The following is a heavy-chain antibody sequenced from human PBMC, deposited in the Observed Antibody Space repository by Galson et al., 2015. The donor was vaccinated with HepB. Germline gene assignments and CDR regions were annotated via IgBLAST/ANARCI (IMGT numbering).Heavy chain of an antibody. CDR1: GFTFSSYE. CDR2: ISSTGSPI. D-gene: IGHD6-19*01. J-gene: IGHJ4*02. Sequence: SLRLSCAASGFTFSSYEMNWVRQAPGKGLEWVAYISSTGSPIYYADSLKGRFTISRDNAKNSLYLQMNSLRAEDTAVYYCARLGIAVAQLIDYWGQGTLVTVSS. CDR3: ARLGIAVAQLIDY. V-gene: IGHV3-48*03.